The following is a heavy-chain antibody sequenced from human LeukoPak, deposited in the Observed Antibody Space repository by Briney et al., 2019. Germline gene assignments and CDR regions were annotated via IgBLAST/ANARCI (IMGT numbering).Heavy chain of an antibody. CDR3: ARRAYSYGHYYYFDF. CDR1: GGSISSYS. V-gene: IGHV4-59*01. D-gene: IGHD5-18*01. Sequence: PSETLSLTCTVSGGSISSYSWSWIRQPPGKGLEWIRYIYYTGSSNYNPSLKSRLSISLDTSKNHFSLRLSSVTAADTAVYYCARRAYSYGHYYYFDFWGQGTLVTVSS. J-gene: IGHJ4*02. CDR2: IYYTGSS.